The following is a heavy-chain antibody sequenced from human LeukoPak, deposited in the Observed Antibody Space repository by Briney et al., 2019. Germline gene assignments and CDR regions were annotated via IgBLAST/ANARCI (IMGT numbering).Heavy chain of an antibody. J-gene: IGHJ4*02. CDR1: GFTFTDYA. V-gene: IGHV3-23*01. D-gene: IGHD6-19*01. CDR2: ISASGSTT. CDR3: AKARTPYNSGFDY. Sequence: GGSLRLACAASGFTFTDYAMGWVRQAPGQGLEWASTISASGSTTYYADSVRGRFTISRDNSKNTLSLQMSSLRAEDTAVYYCAKARTPYNSGFDYWGQGTLVAVSS.